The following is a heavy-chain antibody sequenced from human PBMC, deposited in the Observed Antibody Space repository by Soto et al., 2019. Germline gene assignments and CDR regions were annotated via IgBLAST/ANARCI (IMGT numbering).Heavy chain of an antibody. V-gene: IGHV1-8*01. Sequence: QVQLVQSGAEVKKPGASVKVSCKASGNTFTSYDINWVRQATGQGLEYLVWMNPNSGNTAYVQKFQGRVTMTWDTSITTAYMELSSLRSEDTAVYFCARGVKYGAYSRWFDPWGQGTLVTVSS. CDR3: ARGVKYGAYSRWFDP. J-gene: IGHJ5*02. D-gene: IGHD4-17*01. CDR2: MNPNSGNT. CDR1: GNTFTSYD.